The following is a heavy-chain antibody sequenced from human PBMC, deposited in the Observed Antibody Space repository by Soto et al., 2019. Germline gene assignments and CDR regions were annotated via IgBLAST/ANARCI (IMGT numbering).Heavy chain of an antibody. V-gene: IGHV4-34*01. CDR1: GGSFSGYY. CDR3: ARHNYGSGSTYFDY. Sequence: SETLSLTCAVYGGSFSGYYWNWLRQPPGEGLEWIGKIDQSGSTNYNPSLKSRVTISVDTSKNQFSLKLNSMTAADTAVYYCARHNYGSGSTYFDYWGQGTLVTVSS. D-gene: IGHD3-10*01. CDR2: IDQSGST. J-gene: IGHJ4*02.